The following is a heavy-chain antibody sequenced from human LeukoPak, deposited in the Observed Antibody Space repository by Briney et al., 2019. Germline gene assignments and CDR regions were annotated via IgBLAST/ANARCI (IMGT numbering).Heavy chain of an antibody. D-gene: IGHD1-1*01. CDR1: RFTFSDYG. J-gene: IGHJ4*02. V-gene: IGHV3-30*02. CDR2: IQSDGSEK. Sequence: PGGSLRLSCAASRFTFSDYGMHWVRQAPGKGLEWVAFIQSDGSEKSSADSVKGRFSISRDKSKNTLYLQMDSLRAEDTAVYYCVRDGYNWNYDYWGQGTLVTVSS. CDR3: VRDGYNWNYDY.